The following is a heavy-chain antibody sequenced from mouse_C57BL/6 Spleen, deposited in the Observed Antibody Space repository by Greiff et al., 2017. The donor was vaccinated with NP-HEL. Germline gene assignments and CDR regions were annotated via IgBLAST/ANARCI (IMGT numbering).Heavy chain of an antibody. V-gene: IGHV1-26*01. CDR3: ARSTTVVHYYAMDY. Sequence: EVQLQQSGPELVKPGASVKISCKASGYTFTDYYMNWVKQSHGKSLEWIGDINPNNGGTSYNQKFKGKATLTVDKSSSTAYMELRSLTSEDSAVYYCARSTTVVHYYAMDYWGQGTSVTVSS. CDR2: INPNNGGT. D-gene: IGHD1-1*01. CDR1: GYTFTDYY. J-gene: IGHJ4*01.